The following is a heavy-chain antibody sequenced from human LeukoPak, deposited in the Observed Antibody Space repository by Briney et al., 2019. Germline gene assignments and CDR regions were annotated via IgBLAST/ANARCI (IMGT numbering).Heavy chain of an antibody. Sequence: GGSLRLSCAASGFSFSSYSMNWVRQAPGKGLEWVSSISRSSSNTYYADSLKGRFTISRDNAKNSLYLQMNSLRAEDTAVYYCASFKWLRFEGAFDIWGQGTMVTVSS. CDR2: ISRSSSNT. CDR3: ASFKWLRFEGAFDI. D-gene: IGHD5-12*01. V-gene: IGHV3-21*01. J-gene: IGHJ3*02. CDR1: GFSFSSYS.